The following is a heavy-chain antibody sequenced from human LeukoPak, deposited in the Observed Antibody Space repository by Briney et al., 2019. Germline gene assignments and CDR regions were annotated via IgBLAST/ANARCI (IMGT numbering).Heavy chain of an antibody. J-gene: IGHJ4*02. CDR3: ARDQDGDYFDY. CDR1: GGSISSGGYY. Sequence: SQTLSLTCTVPGGSISSGGYYWSWIRQHPGKGLEWIGYIYYSGSTYYNPSLKSRVTISVDTSKNQFSLKLSSVTAADTAVYYCARDQDGDYFDYWGQGTLVTVSS. V-gene: IGHV4-31*03. CDR2: IYYSGST. D-gene: IGHD4-17*01.